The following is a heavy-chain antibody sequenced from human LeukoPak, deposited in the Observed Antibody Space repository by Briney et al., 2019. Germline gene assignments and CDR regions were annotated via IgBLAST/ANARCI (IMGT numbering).Heavy chain of an antibody. CDR2: VSWNSGSI. D-gene: IGHD3-22*01. V-gene: IGHV3-9*01. Sequence: GRSLRLSCAASGFTFDDYAMHWVRQAPGKGLEWVSGVSWNSGSIGYADSVKGRLTISRDNAKNSLYLQMNSLRAEDTALYYCAKGRHYYDSSGNDAFDIWGQGTMVTVSS. CDR1: GFTFDDYA. J-gene: IGHJ3*02. CDR3: AKGRHYYDSSGNDAFDI.